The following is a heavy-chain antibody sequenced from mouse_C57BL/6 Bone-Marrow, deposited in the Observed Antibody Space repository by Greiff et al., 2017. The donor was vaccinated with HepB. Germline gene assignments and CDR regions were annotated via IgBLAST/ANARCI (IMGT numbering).Heavy chain of an antibody. D-gene: IGHD3-2*02. CDR3: ARYSSGLEYFDY. V-gene: IGHV1-54*01. J-gene: IGHJ2*01. CDR2: INPGSGGT. CDR1: GYAFTNYL. Sequence: QVQLQQSGAELVRPGTSVKVSCKASGYAFTNYLIEWVKQRPGQGLEWIGVINPGSGGTNYNEKLKGKATLTADKSSSTAYMQLSSLTSEDSAVYCCARYSSGLEYFDYWGQGTTLTVSS.